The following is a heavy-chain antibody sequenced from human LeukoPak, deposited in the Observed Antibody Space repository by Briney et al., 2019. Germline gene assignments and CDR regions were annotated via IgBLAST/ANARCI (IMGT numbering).Heavy chain of an antibody. CDR2: ISHDGTR. CDR3: TRESRPFCPFAY. V-gene: IGHV4-4*02. D-gene: IGHD2-2*01. J-gene: IGHJ4*02. CDR1: GGSIDITNY. Sequence: SETLSLTCGVSGGSIDITNYWSWVRQAPGKGLGWIGEISHDGTRNYNPSLRSRVTMSFDRANNQFSLSLTSVTAADTALYYCTRESRPFCPFAYWGQGVLVTVSS.